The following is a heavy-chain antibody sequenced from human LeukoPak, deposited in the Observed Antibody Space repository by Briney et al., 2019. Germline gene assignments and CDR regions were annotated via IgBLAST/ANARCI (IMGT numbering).Heavy chain of an antibody. Sequence: GGSLRLSCAASGFTFSSYGMHWVRQAPGKGLEWLAIIWNDGSKEYYADSVKGRLTISRDNSNNTLYLHMNSLRAEDTAVYYCAKSSAYYYMDAWGQGTTVTVSS. CDR1: GFTFSSYG. CDR2: IWNDGSKE. V-gene: IGHV3-33*06. CDR3: AKSSAYYYMDA. D-gene: IGHD3-10*01. J-gene: IGHJ6*03.